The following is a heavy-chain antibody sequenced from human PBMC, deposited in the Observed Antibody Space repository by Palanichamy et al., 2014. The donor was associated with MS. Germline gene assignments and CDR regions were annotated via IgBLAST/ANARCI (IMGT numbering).Heavy chain of an antibody. Sequence: QVQLVQSGAEVKKPGASVKVSCKASGYTFTSYAMHWVRQAPGQRLEWMGWINTANGNTKYSQKFQDRVTVTRGTSASTAYMELSSLRSEDTAVYYCAKYSSSWYFDYWGQGTLVTVSS. V-gene: IGHV1-3*04. CDR1: GYTFTSYA. CDR3: AKYSSSWYFDY. J-gene: IGHJ4*02. CDR2: INTANGNT. D-gene: IGHD6-13*01.